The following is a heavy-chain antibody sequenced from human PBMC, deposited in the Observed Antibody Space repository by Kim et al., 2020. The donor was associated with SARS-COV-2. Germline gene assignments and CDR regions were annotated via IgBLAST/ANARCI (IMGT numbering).Heavy chain of an antibody. CDR2: ISYDGSNK. V-gene: IGHV3-30*18. J-gene: IGHJ4*02. CDR3: AKDLYYYDSSGYYSLTLFAY. D-gene: IGHD3-22*01. CDR1: GFTFSSYG. Sequence: GGSLRLSCAASGFTFSSYGMHWVRQAPGKGLEWVAVISYDGSNKYYADSVKGRFTISRDNSKNTLYLQMNSLRAEDTAVYYCAKDLYYYDSSGYYSLTLFAYWGQGTLVTVSS.